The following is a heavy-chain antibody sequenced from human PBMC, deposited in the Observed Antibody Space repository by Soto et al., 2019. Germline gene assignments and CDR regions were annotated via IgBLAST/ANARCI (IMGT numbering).Heavy chain of an antibody. J-gene: IGHJ6*02. CDR2: ISGSGGST. D-gene: IGHD3-10*01. CDR3: AKVLLWFGELSAPAAV. Sequence: GGYLRLSCAASGFTFSSYAMSWVRQAPGKGLEWVSAISGSGGSTYYADSVKGRFTISRDNSKNTLYLQMNSLRAEDTAVYYCAKVLLWFGELSAPAAVCGQGTTVIVS. V-gene: IGHV3-23*01. CDR1: GFTFSSYA.